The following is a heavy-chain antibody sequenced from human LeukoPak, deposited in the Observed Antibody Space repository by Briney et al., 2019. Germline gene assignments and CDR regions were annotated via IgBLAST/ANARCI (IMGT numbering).Heavy chain of an antibody. CDR1: GLSFSNHG. D-gene: IGHD6-19*01. J-gene: IGHJ4*02. CDR2: IASDGGAK. CDR3: AREATWGQWYFDH. V-gene: IGHV3-30*03. Sequence: GGSLRLSCVASGLSFSNHGMHWVRQAPGKGLEWVSVIASDGGAKFYADSVKGRFTLSRDNSKNMFFLQMNFLTVEDTAIYYCAREATWGQWYFDHWGQGTPVTVSS.